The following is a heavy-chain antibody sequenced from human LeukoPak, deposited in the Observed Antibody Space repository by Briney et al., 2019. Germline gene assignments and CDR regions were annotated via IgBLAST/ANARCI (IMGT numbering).Heavy chain of an antibody. CDR1: GGSFSGYY. V-gene: IGHV4-34*01. J-gene: IGHJ4*02. CDR2: INHSGST. CDR3: ARGRYSLDYFDY. D-gene: IGHD6-13*01. Sequence: SETLSLTCAVYGGSFSGYYWGWIRQPPGRGLEWIGEINHSGSTNYNPSLKSRVTISVDTSKNQFSLKLSSVTAADTAVYYCARGRYSLDYFDYWGQGTLVTVSS.